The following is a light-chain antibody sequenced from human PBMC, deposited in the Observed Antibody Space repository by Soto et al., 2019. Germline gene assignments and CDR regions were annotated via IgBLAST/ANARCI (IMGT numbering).Light chain of an antibody. CDR2: GAS. Sequence: EIVLTQSPGTLSLSPGERATLSCRASQSVSSSYLAWYQQKPGQAPRLLIYGASSRATGIPDRFSGSGSGTAFTVTISRLEPEGFAVYYCQQYGSSRTFGQGTKVEIK. J-gene: IGKJ1*01. V-gene: IGKV3-20*01. CDR3: QQYGSSRT. CDR1: QSVSSSY.